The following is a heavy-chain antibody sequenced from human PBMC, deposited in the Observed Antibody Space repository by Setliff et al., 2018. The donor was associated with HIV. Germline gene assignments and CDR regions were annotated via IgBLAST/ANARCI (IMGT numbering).Heavy chain of an antibody. Sequence: SVKVSCKASGGTFRSHSINWVRQAPGQGLEWMGTIIPFIDATHYAQSFQGRLTITADESSNTAYMELSSLRLHDTAVYYCAKAAVEMTTIAFGGPPGYWGQGTLVTVSS. CDR3: AKAAVEMTTIAFGGPPGY. J-gene: IGHJ4*02. D-gene: IGHD3-16*01. CDR1: GGTFRSHS. V-gene: IGHV1-69*11. CDR2: IIPFIDAT.